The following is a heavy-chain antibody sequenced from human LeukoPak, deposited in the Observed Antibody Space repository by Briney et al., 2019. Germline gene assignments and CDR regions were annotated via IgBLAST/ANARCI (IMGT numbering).Heavy chain of an antibody. J-gene: IGHJ4*02. CDR1: GFTFSSYA. CDR3: AKGQGMIVVVIPNAGFDY. CDR2: ISGSGGST. D-gene: IGHD3-22*01. Sequence: PGGSLRLSCAASGFTFSSYAMSWVRQAPGKGLEWVSAISGSGGSTYYADSVKGRFTISRDNSKNTLYLQMNSLRAEDTAVYYCAKGQGMIVVVIPNAGFDYWGQGTLVTVSS. V-gene: IGHV3-23*01.